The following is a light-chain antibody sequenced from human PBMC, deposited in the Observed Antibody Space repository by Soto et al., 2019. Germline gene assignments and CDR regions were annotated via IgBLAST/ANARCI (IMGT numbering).Light chain of an antibody. J-gene: IGLJ2*01. V-gene: IGLV2-8*01. CDR2: EVT. CDR3: SSYAGGNNVI. Sequence: QSALTQPPSASGSPGQSVAISCTGTSSDVGGNNYVSWYQQHPGKAPKLMVYEVTKRPSGVPDRFSGSKSGNTASLTVSGLQAEDEADYYCSSYAGGNNVIFGGGTKVTVL. CDR1: SSDVGGNNY.